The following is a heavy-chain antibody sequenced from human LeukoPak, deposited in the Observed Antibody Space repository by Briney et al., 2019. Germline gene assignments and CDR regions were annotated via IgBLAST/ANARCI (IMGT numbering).Heavy chain of an antibody. CDR3: ARLTPGKNWFDP. CDR1: GYSINSAYY. V-gene: IGHV4-38-2*01. J-gene: IGHJ5*02. Sequence: SETLSLTCAVSGYSINSAYYWGWIRQPPGKGLEWIASMYHSGITYYNSPLKSRATISVDTSKNQFSLKLSSVTAADTSVYYCARLTPGKNWFDPWGHGTLVTVSS. CDR2: MYHSGIT. D-gene: IGHD3-10*01.